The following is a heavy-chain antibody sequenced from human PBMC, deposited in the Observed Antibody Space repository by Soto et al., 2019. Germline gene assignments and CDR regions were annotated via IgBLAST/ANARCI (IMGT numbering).Heavy chain of an antibody. CDR3: ARDGEAVVVEAAGKDRYSYYGMDV. CDR2: IYHSGST. V-gene: IGHV4-38-2*02. D-gene: IGHD2-15*01. Sequence: SETLSLTCSVSGYSISSGYHWGWIRQPPGKGLEWIGSIYHSGSTHYNPSLKSRVTISGDTSKNHFSRRLSSVTAADPAIYYCARDGEAVVVEAAGKDRYSYYGMDVWGQGTTVTVSS. J-gene: IGHJ6*02. CDR1: GYSISSGYH.